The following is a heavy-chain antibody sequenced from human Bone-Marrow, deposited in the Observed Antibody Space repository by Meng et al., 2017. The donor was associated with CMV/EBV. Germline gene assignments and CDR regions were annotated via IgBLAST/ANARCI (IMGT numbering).Heavy chain of an antibody. J-gene: IGHJ5*02. V-gene: IGHV4-39*07. CDR1: GGSISSSSHH. CDR3: ARCSTWLGRNWFDP. Sequence: SETLSLTCIVSGGSISSSSHHWAWIRQPPGKGLEWIGSMYSSGETYYSPSLHSRVTMSADTSRNQFSLKLNSVTAADTAVYYCARCSTWLGRNWFDPWGQGALVTFSS. CDR2: MYSSGET. D-gene: IGHD2-2*01.